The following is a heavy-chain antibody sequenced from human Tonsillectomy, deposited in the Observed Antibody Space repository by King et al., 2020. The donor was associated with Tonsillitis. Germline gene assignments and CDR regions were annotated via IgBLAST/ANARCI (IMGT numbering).Heavy chain of an antibody. J-gene: IGHJ3*02. Sequence: VQLVESGAEVKKPGASVKVSCKASGYTFTSYYMHWVRQAPGQGLEWMGMINPSGGKTNYAQKFQGRVTMTRDTSTSTVYMELSSLRSEDTAVYYCAMTYLAVAATTDAFDIWGQGTLVTVSS. CDR3: AMTYLAVAATTDAFDI. D-gene: IGHD6-19*01. V-gene: IGHV1-46*01. CDR2: INPSGGKT. CDR1: GYTFTSYY.